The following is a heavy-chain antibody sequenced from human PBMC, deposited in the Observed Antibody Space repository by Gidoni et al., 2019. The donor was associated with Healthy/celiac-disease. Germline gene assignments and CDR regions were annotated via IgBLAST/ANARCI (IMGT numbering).Heavy chain of an antibody. CDR1: GFPFSSFA. J-gene: IGHJ4*02. V-gene: IGHV3-23*04. Sequence: EVQLVESGGGLVQPGGSLSLYCAASGFPFSSFAMSWVRQAPGKGLEGVSAISGSGGSTYYADSVKGRFTISRDNSKNTLYLQMNSLRAEDTAVYYCARLRLGCSSTSCPYYFDYWGQGTLVTVSS. CDR3: ARLRLGCSSTSCPYYFDY. D-gene: IGHD2-2*01. CDR2: ISGSGGST.